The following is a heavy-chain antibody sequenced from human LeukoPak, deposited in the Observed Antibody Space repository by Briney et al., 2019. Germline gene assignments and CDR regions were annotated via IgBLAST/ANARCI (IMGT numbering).Heavy chain of an antibody. D-gene: IGHD3-10*02. V-gene: IGHV3-23*01. CDR3: AALVRGPRSFDP. J-gene: IGHJ5*02. CDR2: INTSGGSA. CDR1: AFTFSNYV. Sequence: PGGSLRLSCAVSAFTFSNYVMGWVRQAPGKGLESDSCINTSGGSAVYADSVKGRFTISRDNSKNTLYLQRNSLRDEDTAVYYCAALVRGPRSFDPWGQGTLLTVSS.